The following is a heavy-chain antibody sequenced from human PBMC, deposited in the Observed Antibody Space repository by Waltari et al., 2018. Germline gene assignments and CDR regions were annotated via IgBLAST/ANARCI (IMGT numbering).Heavy chain of an antibody. CDR2: VDHEDGET. CDR1: GYTFTDYY. Sequence: EVQLVQSGAEVKKPGATVKISCKVSGYTFTDYYMHWVQQAPGKGLEWRGLVDHEDGETIYAEKFQGRVPITADTSTDTAYMDLRRLRSEDTAVYYCATDGPMTTVTTGAFDIWGQGTMVTVSS. J-gene: IGHJ3*02. D-gene: IGHD4-4*01. CDR3: ATDGPMTTVTTGAFDI. V-gene: IGHV1-69-2*01.